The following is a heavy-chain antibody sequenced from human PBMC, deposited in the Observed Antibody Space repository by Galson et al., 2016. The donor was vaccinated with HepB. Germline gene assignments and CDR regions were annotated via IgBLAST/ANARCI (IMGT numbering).Heavy chain of an antibody. J-gene: IGHJ4*02. CDR3: AREGWNYIIDY. CDR1: GFTFSTAW. V-gene: IGHV3-74*01. CDR2: INIDGRTT. D-gene: IGHD1-7*01. Sequence: SLRLSCAGSGFTFSTAWIHWVRQDPGKGLEWVSRINIDGRTTDYVDSVKGRFTISRDNAKNTLYLQVNSLRAEDTAVYYCAREGWNYIIDYWGQGTPVIVSS.